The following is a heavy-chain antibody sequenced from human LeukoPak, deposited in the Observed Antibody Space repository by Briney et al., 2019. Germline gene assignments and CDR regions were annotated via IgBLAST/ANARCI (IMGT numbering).Heavy chain of an antibody. CDR2: ISTSSAYR. Sequence: GGSLRLSCAASGFTFSIYSMSWVRQAPGGGLEWVSSISTSSAYRHYADSVRGRLTISRDNAQNSLFLKMSGLRGEDTAVYYCARHFCSSSSCYIPVSWNSYYMDVWGKGTTVTVSS. V-gene: IGHV3-21*01. D-gene: IGHD2-2*02. CDR3: ARHFCSSSSCYIPVSWNSYYMDV. CDR1: GFTFSIYS. J-gene: IGHJ6*03.